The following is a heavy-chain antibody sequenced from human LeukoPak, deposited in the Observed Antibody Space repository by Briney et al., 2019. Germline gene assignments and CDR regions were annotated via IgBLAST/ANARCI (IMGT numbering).Heavy chain of an antibody. J-gene: IGHJ6*03. V-gene: IGHV3-7*01. CDR2: IKQDGSEK. D-gene: IGHD3-22*01. CDR1: GFTFSSYW. CDR3: ARDWGSSGYYYYYNYMDV. Sequence: GGSLRLSCAASGFTFSSYWMSWVRQAPGKGLEWVANIKQDGSEKYYVDSVKGRFTISRDNAQNSPYRQMNSLRAEDTAVYYCARDWGSSGYYYYYNYMDVWGKGTTVTVSS.